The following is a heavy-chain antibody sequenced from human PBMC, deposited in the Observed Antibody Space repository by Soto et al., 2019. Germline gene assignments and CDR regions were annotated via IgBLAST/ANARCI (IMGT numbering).Heavy chain of an antibody. CDR1: GFTISRNW. J-gene: IGHJ4*02. D-gene: IGHD5-18*01. Sequence: PGGSLRLSCAASGFTISRNWMHWVRQAPGKGLVWVSHINSDGSSTNYADSVKGRFTISRDNAKNTLYLQMNSLRAEDTAVYYCASGWSHGYNYWGQGTLVTVSS. CDR3: ASGWSHGYNY. V-gene: IGHV3-74*01. CDR2: INSDGSST.